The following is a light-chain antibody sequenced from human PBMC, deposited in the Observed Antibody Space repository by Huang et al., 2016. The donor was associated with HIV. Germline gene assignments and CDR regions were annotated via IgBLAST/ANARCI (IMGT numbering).Light chain of an antibody. V-gene: IGKV3-20*01. J-gene: IGKJ4*01. CDR2: GAS. CDR3: QQYGSSPRT. CDR1: QSVSSSY. Sequence: IVLTQSSGTLSLSPGERATLSCRASQSVSSSYLAWYQQKPGQAPRLLIYGASSRATGIPDRFSGSGSGTDFTLTISRLQPEDFAVYYCQQYGSSPRTFGGGTQVEIK.